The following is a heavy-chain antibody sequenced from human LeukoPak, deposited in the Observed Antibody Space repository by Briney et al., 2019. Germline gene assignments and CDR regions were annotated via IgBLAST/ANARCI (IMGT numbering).Heavy chain of an antibody. V-gene: IGHV1-24*01. D-gene: IGHD2-21*01. CDR3: ATDTLLTFRLGY. CDR2: FDPEDGET. J-gene: IGHJ4*02. Sequence: GASVKVSCKVSGYTLTELSMHWVRQAPGKGLEWMGGFDPEDGETIYAQKFQGRVTMTEDTSTDTAYMELSSLRSEDTAVYYCATDTLLTFRLGYWGQGTLVTVSS. CDR1: GYTLTELS.